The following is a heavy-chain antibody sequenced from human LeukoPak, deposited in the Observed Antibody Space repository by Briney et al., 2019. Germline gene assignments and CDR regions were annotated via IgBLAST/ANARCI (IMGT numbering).Heavy chain of an antibody. J-gene: IGHJ4*02. V-gene: IGHV4-59*12. D-gene: IGHD6-13*01. Sequence: SETLSLTCTVSGGSISSYYWSWIRQPPGKGLEWIGYIYYSGSTNYNPSLKSRVTISVDTSKNQFSLKLSSVTAADTAVYYCARVGGIFRIAAAGTFDYWGQGTLVTVSS. CDR1: GGSISSYY. CDR2: IYYSGST. CDR3: ARVGGIFRIAAAGTFDY.